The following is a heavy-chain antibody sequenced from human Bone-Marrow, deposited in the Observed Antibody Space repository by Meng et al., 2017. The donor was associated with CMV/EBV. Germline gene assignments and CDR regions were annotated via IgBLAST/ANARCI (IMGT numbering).Heavy chain of an antibody. Sequence: ASVKDSRKASGYTFTGYYMHWVRQAPGQGLEWMGWINPNSGGKNYAQKFQGRATMTRDTSISTAYMELSRLRSDDTAVYYCARDEGGFVAVPAAMRYYYGMDGWGQGTTVTVSS. D-gene: IGHD2-2*01. CDR1: GYTFTGYY. V-gene: IGHV1-2*02. CDR3: ARDEGGFVAVPAAMRYYYGMDG. J-gene: IGHJ6*02. CDR2: INPNSGGK.